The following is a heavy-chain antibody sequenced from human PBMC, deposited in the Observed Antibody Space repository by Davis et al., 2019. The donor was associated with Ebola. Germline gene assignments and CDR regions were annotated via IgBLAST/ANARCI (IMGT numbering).Heavy chain of an antibody. CDR1: GFTFSTYA. V-gene: IGHV3-23*01. CDR2: ISGSGGDP. Sequence: PGGSLRLSCAASGFTFSTYAMTWVRQAPGKGLEWVSRISGSGGDPHYADSVKGRFTISRDNSKNTLYLQMNSLRAEDTAVYYCAKTPGGNQGSFDYWGQGTLVTVSS. D-gene: IGHD4-23*01. CDR3: AKTPGGNQGSFDY. J-gene: IGHJ4*02.